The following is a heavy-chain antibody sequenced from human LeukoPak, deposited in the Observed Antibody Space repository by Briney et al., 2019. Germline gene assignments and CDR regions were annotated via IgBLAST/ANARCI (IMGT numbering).Heavy chain of an antibody. D-gene: IGHD3-22*01. CDR3: ARAVPVTMTDPFDR. V-gene: IGHV4-34*01. CDR2: INDSGSP. Sequence: PSETLSLTCAVYGGSSRGYYWNWLWIRQSPGKGLEWIGEINDSGSPNYNPSLKSRVTISENKSLNQFSLNLTSVTAADTAVYFCARAVPVTMTDPFDRWGQGTMVTVSS. CDR1: GGSSRGYY. J-gene: IGHJ3*01.